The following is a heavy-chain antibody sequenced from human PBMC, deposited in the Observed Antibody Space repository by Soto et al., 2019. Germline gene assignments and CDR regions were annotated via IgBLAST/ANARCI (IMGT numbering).Heavy chain of an antibody. J-gene: IGHJ4*02. CDR3: ARDTEYCSGGSCYYVVDY. CDR2: IWYDGSNK. CDR1: GFTFSSYG. V-gene: IGHV3-33*01. Sequence: QVQLVESGGGVVQPGRSLRLSCAASGFTFSSYGMHWVRQAPGKGLEWVAVIWYDGSNKYYADSVKGRFTISRDNSKNTLYLQMNCLRADDTDVYDCARDTEYCSGGSCYYVVDYWGQGTLVTVSS. D-gene: IGHD2-15*01.